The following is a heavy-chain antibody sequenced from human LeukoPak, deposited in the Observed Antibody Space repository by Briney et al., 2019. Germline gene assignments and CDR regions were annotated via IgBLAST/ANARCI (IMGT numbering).Heavy chain of an antibody. CDR3: ARHGATMIVFDAFDI. CDR2: IYPGDSDT. CDR1: GYSFTSYW. D-gene: IGHD3-22*01. V-gene: IGHV5-51*01. Sequence: GESLKISCKGSGYSFTSYWIGWVRQMPGKGLEWMGIIYPGDSDTRYSPSFQGQVTISADKSISTAYLQWSSLKASDTAMYYCARHGATMIVFDAFDIWGQGTMVTVSS. J-gene: IGHJ3*02.